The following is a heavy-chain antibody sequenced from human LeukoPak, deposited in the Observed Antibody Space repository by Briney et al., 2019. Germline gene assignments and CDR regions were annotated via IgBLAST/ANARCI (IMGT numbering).Heavy chain of an antibody. CDR3: ARGRAQYYYDSSGYYYFDY. CDR2: ISSSSSTI. CDR1: GFTFSSYS. J-gene: IGHJ4*02. D-gene: IGHD3-22*01. Sequence: GGSLRPSCAASGFTFSSYSMNWVRQAPGKGLEWVSYISSSSSTIYYADSVKGRFTISRDNAKNSLYLQMNSLRDEDTAVYYCARGRAQYYYDSSGYYYFDYWGQGTLVTVSS. V-gene: IGHV3-48*02.